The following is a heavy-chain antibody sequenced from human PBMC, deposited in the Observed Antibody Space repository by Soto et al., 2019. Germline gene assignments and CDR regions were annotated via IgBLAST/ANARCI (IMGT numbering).Heavy chain of an antibody. J-gene: IGHJ3*02. CDR2: ISSSSSYI. V-gene: IGHV3-21*01. CDR3: ARMYYYDSSGYAHAFDI. CDR1: GFTFSSYS. D-gene: IGHD3-22*01. Sequence: PGGSLRLSCAASGFTFSSYSMDWVRQAPGKGLEWVSSISSSSSYIYYADSVKGRFTISRDNAKNSLYLQMNSLRAEDTDVYYCARMYYYDSSGYAHAFDIWGQGTMVTVSS.